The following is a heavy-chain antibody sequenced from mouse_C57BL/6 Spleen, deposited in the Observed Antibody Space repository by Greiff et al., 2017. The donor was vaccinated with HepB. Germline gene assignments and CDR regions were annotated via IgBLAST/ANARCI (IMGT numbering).Heavy chain of an antibody. V-gene: IGHV1-15*01. CDR3: TRRGYYDYTEGFAY. Sequence: QVQLQQSGAELVRPGASVTLSCKASGYTFTDYEMHWVKQTPVHGLEWIGAIDPETGGTANNQKFKGKAILTADKSSSTAYMELRSLTSEDSAVYYCTRRGYYDYTEGFAYWGQGTLVTVSA. J-gene: IGHJ3*01. CDR1: GYTFTDYE. D-gene: IGHD2-4*01. CDR2: IDPETGGT.